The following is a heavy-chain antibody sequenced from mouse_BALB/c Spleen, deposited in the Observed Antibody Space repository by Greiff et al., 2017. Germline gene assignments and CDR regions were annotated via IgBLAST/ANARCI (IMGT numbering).Heavy chain of an antibody. CDR1: GYTFTSYW. CDR3: ARGIWFY. J-gene: IGHJ2*01. Sequence: VQLQQPGAELVKPGASVKLSCKASGYTFTSYWMHWVKQRPGQGLEWIGEINPSNGRTNYNEKFKSKATLTVDKSSSTAYMQLSSLTSEDSAVYYCARGIWFYWGQGTTLTVSS. D-gene: IGHD2-2*01. V-gene: IGHV1S81*02. CDR2: INPSNGRT.